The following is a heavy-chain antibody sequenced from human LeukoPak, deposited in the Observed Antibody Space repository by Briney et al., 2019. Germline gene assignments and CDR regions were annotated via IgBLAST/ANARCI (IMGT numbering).Heavy chain of an antibody. Sequence: GGSLRLSCAASGFTFSSYGMHWVRQAPGKGLEWVAFIRYDGSNKYYADSVKGRFTISRDNSKNTLYLQMNSLRAEDTAVYYCAKDHQYGSGSYSDYWGQGTLVTVSP. V-gene: IGHV3-30*02. J-gene: IGHJ4*02. CDR2: IRYDGSNK. CDR3: AKDHQYGSGSYSDY. CDR1: GFTFSSYG. D-gene: IGHD3-10*01.